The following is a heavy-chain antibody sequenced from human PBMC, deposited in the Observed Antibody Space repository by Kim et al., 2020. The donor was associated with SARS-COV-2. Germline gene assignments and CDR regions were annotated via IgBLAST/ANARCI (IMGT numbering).Heavy chain of an antibody. J-gene: IGHJ4*02. CDR3: AKGGGSGTYSGDY. V-gene: IGHV3-9*01. Sequence: GDVDSVRCRFTVSRDNGANSLYLQMDSLRPEDTALYYCAKGGGSGTYSGDYGGQGTLVTVSS. D-gene: IGHD3-10*01.